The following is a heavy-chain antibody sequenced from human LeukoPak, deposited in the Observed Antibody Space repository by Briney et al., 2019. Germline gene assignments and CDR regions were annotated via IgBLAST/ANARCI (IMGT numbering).Heavy chain of an antibody. Sequence: SETLSLTCTVSGGSISSYYRSWIRQPPGKGLEWIGYIYYSGSTNYNPSLKSRVTISVDTSKNQFSLKLSSVTAADTAVYCCAREDGYFDYWGQGTLVTVSS. J-gene: IGHJ4*02. CDR3: AREDGYFDY. CDR2: IYYSGST. V-gene: IGHV4-59*01. D-gene: IGHD5-24*01. CDR1: GGSISSYY.